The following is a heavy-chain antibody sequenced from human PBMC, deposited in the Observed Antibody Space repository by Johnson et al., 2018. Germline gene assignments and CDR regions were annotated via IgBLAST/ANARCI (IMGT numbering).Heavy chain of an antibody. Sequence: QVQLVQSGAEVKKXGSSVKVSCKASGGTFSSDAISWVRQAPGQGLEWMGGINPIFDSAHYAQKFQGRVTITADGSTTTAYMERSSLRFDDTAVYYCARGVSSSSFGYYYSYALHVWGQGTTVTVSS. CDR2: INPIFDSA. CDR3: ARGVSSSSFGYYYSYALHV. D-gene: IGHD6-6*01. V-gene: IGHV1-69*01. CDR1: GGTFSSDA. J-gene: IGHJ6*02.